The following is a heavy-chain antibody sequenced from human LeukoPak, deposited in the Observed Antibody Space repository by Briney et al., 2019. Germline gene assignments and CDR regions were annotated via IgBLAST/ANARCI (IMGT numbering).Heavy chain of an antibody. CDR1: GFTFSSYA. J-gene: IGHJ4*02. V-gene: IGHV3-23*01. D-gene: IGHD3-10*01. CDR3: AKGPGYGSYYFDL. CDR2: VSGSGGFT. Sequence: GGSLRLSCAASGFTFSSYAMSWVRQAPGKGLEWASGVSGSGGFTYYADSVKGRFTISRDNSKNTLYLQMNSLRAEDTAVYYCAKGPGYGSYYFDLWGQGTLVTVSS.